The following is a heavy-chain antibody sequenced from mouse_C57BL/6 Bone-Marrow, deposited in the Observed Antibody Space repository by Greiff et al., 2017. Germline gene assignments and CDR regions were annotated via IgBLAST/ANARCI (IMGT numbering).Heavy chain of an antibody. CDR3: AREGVMVPYYFDN. CDR2: IDPSDSYT. CDR1: GYTFTSYW. D-gene: IGHD2-2*01. Sequence: QVQLQQPGAELVMPGASVKLSCKASGYTFTSYWMHWVKQRPGQGLEWIGEIDPSDSYTNYNQKFKGKSTVTVDKSSSTAYMQLSSLTSEDSAVYYCAREGVMVPYYFDNWGQGTTLTVSS. J-gene: IGHJ2*01. V-gene: IGHV1-69*01.